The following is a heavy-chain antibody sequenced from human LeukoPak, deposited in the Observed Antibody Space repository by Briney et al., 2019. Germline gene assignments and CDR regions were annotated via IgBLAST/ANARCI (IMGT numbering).Heavy chain of an antibody. Sequence: GGSLRLSCAASGFTFSSYSMNWVRQAPGKGLEWVSSISSSSTIYYADSVKGRFTISRDNAKNSLYLQMNSLRAEDTAVYYCAREPDYYYGSGSYYGDAFDIWGQGTMVTVSS. D-gene: IGHD3-10*01. CDR1: GFTFSSYS. V-gene: IGHV3-48*01. CDR2: ISSSSTI. J-gene: IGHJ3*02. CDR3: AREPDYYYGSGSYYGDAFDI.